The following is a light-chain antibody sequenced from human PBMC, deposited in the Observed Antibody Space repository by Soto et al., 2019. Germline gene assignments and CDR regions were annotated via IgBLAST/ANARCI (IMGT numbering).Light chain of an antibody. CDR2: GAS. CDR1: QSFSSTF. Sequence: EIVLTQSPGTLSLSPGERATLSCRSSQSFSSTFLAWYQQKPGQAPRLLIHGASNRATGIPDRFSGSGSGTDFTLTINRLEPEDFAVYYCQQYAGSPRTFGQGTKVDIK. J-gene: IGKJ1*01. V-gene: IGKV3-20*01. CDR3: QQYAGSPRT.